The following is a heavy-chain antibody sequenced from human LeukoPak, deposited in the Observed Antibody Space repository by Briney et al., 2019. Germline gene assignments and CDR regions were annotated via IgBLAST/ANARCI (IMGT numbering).Heavy chain of an antibody. Sequence: PGGSLRLSCAASGFTFSSYAMSWVRQAPGKGLEWVSAISGSGGSTYYADSVKGRFTISRDNSKNTLYLQMNSLRAEDTAVYYCARLYSSSWKTPDWFDPWGQGTLVTVSS. D-gene: IGHD6-13*01. CDR1: GFTFSSYA. CDR2: ISGSGGST. J-gene: IGHJ5*02. CDR3: ARLYSSSWKTPDWFDP. V-gene: IGHV3-23*01.